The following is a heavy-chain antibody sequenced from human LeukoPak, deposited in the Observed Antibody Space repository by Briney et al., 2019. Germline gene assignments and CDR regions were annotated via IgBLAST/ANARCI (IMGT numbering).Heavy chain of an antibody. Sequence: SETLSLTCTVSGGSISGGGYYWSWIRQHPGKGLEWIGYIYYSGSTYYNPSLKSRVTISVDTSKNQFSLKLSSVTAADTAVYYCARGSDDYGDYYRYFDYWGQGTLVTVSS. V-gene: IGHV4-31*03. CDR2: IYYSGST. D-gene: IGHD4-17*01. CDR3: ARGSDDYGDYYRYFDY. CDR1: GGSISGGGYY. J-gene: IGHJ4*02.